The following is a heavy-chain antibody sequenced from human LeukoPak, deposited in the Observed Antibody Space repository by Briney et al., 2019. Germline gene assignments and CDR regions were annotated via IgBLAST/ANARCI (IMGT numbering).Heavy chain of an antibody. J-gene: IGHJ4*02. CDR2: IYPNSGAT. V-gene: IGHV1-2*02. CDR3: GTLLSNGPFDY. CDR1: GYTFTGYY. Sequence: GASVKVSCKASGYTFTGYYMHWVRQAPGQGLEWMGYIYPNSGATKYALKFQGRVTMTRDTSISTAYMELSGLRSDDTAVYYCGTLLSNGPFDYWGQGSLVTVSS.